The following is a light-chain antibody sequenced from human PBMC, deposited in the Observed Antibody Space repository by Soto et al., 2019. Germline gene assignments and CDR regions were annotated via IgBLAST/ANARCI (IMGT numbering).Light chain of an antibody. CDR3: QSHDSSLSGDV. Sequence: QSVLTQPPSVSGAPGQRVTISCTGSSSNIGAGYDVHWYQQLPGTAPKLLIYDNSNRPSGVPGRFSGSKSGTSASLAITGLQAEDEADYYCQSHDSSLSGDVFGTGTKLTVL. CDR2: DNS. J-gene: IGLJ1*01. V-gene: IGLV1-40*01. CDR1: SSNIGAGYD.